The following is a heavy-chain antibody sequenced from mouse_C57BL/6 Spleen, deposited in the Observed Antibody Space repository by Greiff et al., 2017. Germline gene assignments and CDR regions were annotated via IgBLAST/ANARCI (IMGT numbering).Heavy chain of an antibody. CDR1: GFTFSDYG. Sequence: EVKLMESGGGLVKPGGSLKLSCAASGFTFSDYGMHWVRQAPEKGLEWVAYISSGSSTIYYADTVKGRFTISRDNAKNTLFLQMTSLRSEDTAMYYCERRGLCYAMDYWGQGTSVTVSS. V-gene: IGHV5-17*01. J-gene: IGHJ4*01. CDR2: ISSGSSTI. CDR3: ERRGLCYAMDY.